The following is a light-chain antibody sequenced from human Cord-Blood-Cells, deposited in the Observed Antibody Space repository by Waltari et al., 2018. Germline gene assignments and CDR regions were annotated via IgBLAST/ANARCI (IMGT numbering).Light chain of an antibody. J-gene: IGLJ1*01. CDR3: CSYAGSSTYV. V-gene: IGLV2-23*01. CDR2: EGS. CDR1: SIDFGSFKL. Sequence: QSALTQPAYVSGSPGQSITISCTGTSIDFGSFKLFSWYQQHPGKAPKLMIYEGSKRPSVVSNRFSGSNSGNTASLTISGLQAEDEADYYCCSYAGSSTYVFGTGTKVTVL.